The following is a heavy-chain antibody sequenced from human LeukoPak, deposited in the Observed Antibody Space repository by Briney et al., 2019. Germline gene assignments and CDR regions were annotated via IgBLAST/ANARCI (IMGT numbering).Heavy chain of an antibody. D-gene: IGHD3-22*01. J-gene: IGHJ4*02. CDR3: ASSRGYYDSSGHYFDY. V-gene: IGHV1-69*13. CDR2: IIPIFGTA. CDR1: GYTFTSYG. Sequence: SVKVSCKASGYTFTSYGIGWVRQAPGQGLEWMGGIIPIFGTANYAQKFQGRVTITADESTSTAYMELSSLRSEDTAVYYCASSRGYYDSSGHYFDYWGQGTLVTVSS.